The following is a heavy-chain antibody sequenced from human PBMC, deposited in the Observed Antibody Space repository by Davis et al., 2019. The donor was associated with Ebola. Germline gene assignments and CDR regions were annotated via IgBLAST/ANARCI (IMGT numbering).Heavy chain of an antibody. V-gene: IGHV3-30*02. J-gene: IGHJ4*02. CDR1: GFTFSSYA. CDR2: IRFDGSDK. D-gene: IGHD5-24*01. Sequence: GESLKISCAASGFTFSSYAMHWVRQTPGKGLERVAFIRFDGSDKQYAESVKGRFTISRDNSKNTVSLEMNSLRSEDTGIYYCAKDGWLQSLDYWGRGTLVTVSS. CDR3: AKDGWLQSLDY.